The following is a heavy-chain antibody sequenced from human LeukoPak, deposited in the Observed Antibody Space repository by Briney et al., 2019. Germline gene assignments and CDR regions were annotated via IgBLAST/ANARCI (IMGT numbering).Heavy chain of an antibody. CDR2: ISYDGSNK. CDR3: ARAGGDYGSGRKPLDL. J-gene: IGHJ2*01. D-gene: IGHD3-10*01. CDR1: GFTFSSYG. Sequence: GGSLRLSCAASGFTFSSYGMHWVRQAPGKGLEWVAVISYDGSNKYYADSVKGRFTISRDNSKNTLYLQMNSLRAEDTAVYYCARAGGDYGSGRKPLDLWGRGTLVTVSS. V-gene: IGHV3-30*03.